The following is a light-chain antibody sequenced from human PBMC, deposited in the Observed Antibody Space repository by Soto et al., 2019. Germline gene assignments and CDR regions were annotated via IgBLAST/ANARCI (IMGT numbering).Light chain of an antibody. CDR3: QQYGSSPVT. CDR2: GAS. V-gene: IGKV3-20*01. Sequence: EIVLTQSPGTLSLSPGERATLSCRASQSVSSSYLAWYQQKPGQAPRLLIYGASSRATGIPDRFSGSGSGTDFTLTISRLEPEDFEVSYCQQYGSSPVTFGQGTKVEIK. J-gene: IGKJ1*01. CDR1: QSVSSSY.